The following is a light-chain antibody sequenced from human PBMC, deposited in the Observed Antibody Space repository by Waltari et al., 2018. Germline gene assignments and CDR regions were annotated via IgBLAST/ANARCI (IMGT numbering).Light chain of an antibody. CDR1: QSVGRS. CDR2: GAS. V-gene: IGKV3-20*01. Sequence: VLTQSPGPLSLSAGEGATPSCRASQSVGRSLVWYQQKPGRAPRLLIYGASTRATGIPDRFTGSGSGTDFSLTISRLEPEDFAVYYCQMYVRLPVTFGQGTKVEI. CDR3: QMYVRLPVT. J-gene: IGKJ1*01.